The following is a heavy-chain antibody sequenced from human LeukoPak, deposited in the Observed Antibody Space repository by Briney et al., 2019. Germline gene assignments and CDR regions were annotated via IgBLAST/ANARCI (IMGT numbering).Heavy chain of an antibody. CDR3: AKAPQGIVGATHFDY. J-gene: IGHJ4*02. Sequence: GGSLRLSCAASGFTFSSYGMHWVRQAPGKGLEWVAFIRYDGSNKYYADSVKGRFTISRDNSKNTLYLQMNSLRAEDTAVYYCAKAPQGIVGATHFDYWGQGTLVTVSS. D-gene: IGHD1-26*01. V-gene: IGHV3-30*02. CDR2: IRYDGSNK. CDR1: GFTFSSYG.